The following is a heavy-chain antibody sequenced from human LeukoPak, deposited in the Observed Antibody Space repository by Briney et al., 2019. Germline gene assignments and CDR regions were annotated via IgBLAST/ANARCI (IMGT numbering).Heavy chain of an antibody. CDR3: ARVLYYYGSGSEAFDI. CDR2: INPSGGST. Sequence: ASVKVSCKASGYTFTSYYMHWVRQAPGQGLEWMGIINPSGGSTSYAQKFQGRVTMTRDTSTSTVYMELSSLRSEDTAVYYCARVLYYYGSGSEAFDIWGQGTMVTVSS. D-gene: IGHD3-10*01. V-gene: IGHV1-46*01. J-gene: IGHJ3*02. CDR1: GYTFTSYY.